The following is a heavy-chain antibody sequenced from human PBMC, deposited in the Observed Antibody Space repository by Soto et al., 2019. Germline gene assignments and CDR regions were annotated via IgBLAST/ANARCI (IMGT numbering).Heavy chain of an antibody. D-gene: IGHD1-26*01. CDR3: ARPPYSGSYTEVAFDI. J-gene: IGHJ3*02. Sequence: GESLKISCKGSGYSFTSYWIGWVRQMPGKGLEWMGIIYPGDSDTRYSPSFQGQVTISADKSISTAYLQWSSLKASDTAMNYCARPPYSGSYTEVAFDIWGQGTMVTVS. V-gene: IGHV5-51*01. CDR1: GYSFTSYW. CDR2: IYPGDSDT.